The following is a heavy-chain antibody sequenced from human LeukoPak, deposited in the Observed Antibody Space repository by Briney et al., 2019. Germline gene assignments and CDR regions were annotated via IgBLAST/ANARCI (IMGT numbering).Heavy chain of an antibody. Sequence: PSETLSLTCTVSGGSINGYYWTWIRQPRGKGLEWIGYISDSGSTNHNPSLKSRVSMSVGSSNTDFSLRLNSVTAADTAVYYCARVFRGAVTSNWFDPWGQGTLVTVSS. CDR3: ARVFRGAVTSNWFDP. D-gene: IGHD4-17*01. J-gene: IGHJ5*02. V-gene: IGHV4-59*01. CDR1: GGSINGYY. CDR2: ISDSGST.